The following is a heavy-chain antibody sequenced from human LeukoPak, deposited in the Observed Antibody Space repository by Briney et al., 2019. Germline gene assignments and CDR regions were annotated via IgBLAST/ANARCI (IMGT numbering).Heavy chain of an antibody. V-gene: IGHV4-34*01. Sequence: SETLSLTCAVYGGSFSGYYWSWNRHPPGEGLEWIGEINHSGSTNYNPSLKSRVTISVDTSKNQFSLKLSSVTAADTAVYYCARGRGYSSGYYYFDYWGQGTLVTVSS. CDR2: INHSGST. CDR3: ARGRGYSSGYYYFDY. CDR1: GGSFSGYY. D-gene: IGHD3-22*01. J-gene: IGHJ4*02.